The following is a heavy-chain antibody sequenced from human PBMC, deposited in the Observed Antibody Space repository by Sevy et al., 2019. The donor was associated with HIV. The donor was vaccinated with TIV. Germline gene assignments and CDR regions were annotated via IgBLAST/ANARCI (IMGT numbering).Heavy chain of an antibody. CDR1: GFTFSSYS. J-gene: IGHJ6*02. CDR3: ARETSSFGEGIYYGMDV. Sequence: GGSLRLSCAASGFTFSSYSMNWVRQAPGKGLEWVSSISSISNYIYYADSVKGRFTISRDSAKNSLYLQMNSLRAEDTAVYYCARETSSFGEGIYYGMDVWGQGTTVTVSS. CDR2: ISSISNYI. V-gene: IGHV3-21*01. D-gene: IGHD3-10*01.